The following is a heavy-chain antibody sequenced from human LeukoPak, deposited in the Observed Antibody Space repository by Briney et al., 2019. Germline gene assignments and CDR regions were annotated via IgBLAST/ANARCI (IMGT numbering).Heavy chain of an antibody. CDR1: GFTFSSYA. D-gene: IGHD6-13*01. CDR3: AKDRGAAAGTSYYFDY. CDR2: ISGSGGST. J-gene: IGHJ4*02. V-gene: IGHV3-23*01. Sequence: GGSLRLSCAASGFTFSSYAMSWVRQAPGKGLEWVSAISGSGGSTYYADSVKGRFTISRDNSKNTLYLQMNSLRAEDTAVYYCAKDRGAAAGTSYYFDYWGQGTLVTVSS.